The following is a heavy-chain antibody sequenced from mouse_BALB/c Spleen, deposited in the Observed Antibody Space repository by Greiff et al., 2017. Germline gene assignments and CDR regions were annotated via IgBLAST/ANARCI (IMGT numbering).Heavy chain of an antibody. D-gene: IGHD2-12*01. Sequence: EVQLEESGGGLVQPGGSLKLSCAASGFTFSSYTMSWVRQTPEKRLEWVAYISNGGGSTYYPDTVKGRFTISRDNAKNTLYLQMSSLKSEDTAMYYCASLTTKFYAMDYWGQGTSVTVSS. CDR2: ISNGGGST. CDR3: ASLTTKFYAMDY. V-gene: IGHV5-12-2*01. J-gene: IGHJ4*01. CDR1: GFTFSSYT.